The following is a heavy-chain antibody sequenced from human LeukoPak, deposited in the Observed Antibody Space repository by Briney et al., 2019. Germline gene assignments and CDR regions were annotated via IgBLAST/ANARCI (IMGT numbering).Heavy chain of an antibody. CDR3: ARDEGRDGYNFGFDY. J-gene: IGHJ4*02. CDR2: IYSGGST. CDR1: GFTVSSNY. V-gene: IGHV3-53*04. D-gene: IGHD5-24*01. Sequence: GGSLRLSCAASGFTVSSNYMSWVRQAPGKGLEWVSVIYSGGSTYYADSVKGRFTISRHNSKNTLYLQMNSLRAEDTAVYYCARDEGRDGYNFGFDYWGQGTLVTVSS.